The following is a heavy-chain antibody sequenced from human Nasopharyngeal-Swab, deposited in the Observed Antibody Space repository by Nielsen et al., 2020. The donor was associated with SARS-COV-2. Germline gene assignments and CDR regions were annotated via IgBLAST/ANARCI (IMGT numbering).Heavy chain of an antibody. J-gene: IGHJ3*02. V-gene: IGHV1-18*01. CDR3: ARRGGTAGSDAFDI. CDR2: ISAYNGNT. D-gene: IGHD6-13*01. Sequence: WVRQAPGQGLEWMGWISAYNGNTNYAQKLQGRVTMTTDTSTSTAYMELRSLRSDDTAVYYCARRGGTAGSDAFDIWGQGTMVTVSS.